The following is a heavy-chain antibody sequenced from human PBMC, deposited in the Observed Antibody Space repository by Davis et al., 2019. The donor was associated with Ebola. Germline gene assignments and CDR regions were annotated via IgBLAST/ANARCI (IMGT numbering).Heavy chain of an antibody. V-gene: IGHV4-31*03. J-gene: IGHJ6*02. D-gene: IGHD5-12*01. Sequence: PSETLSLTCTVSGGSISSGGYYWSWIRQHPGKGLEWIGYIYYSGSTYYNPSLKSRVTISLDTSKNQFSLKLSSVTAADTAVYYCARSIGYSGYYHHYYGMDVWGQGTTVTVPS. CDR3: ARSIGYSGYYHHYYGMDV. CDR2: IYYSGST. CDR1: GGSISSGGYY.